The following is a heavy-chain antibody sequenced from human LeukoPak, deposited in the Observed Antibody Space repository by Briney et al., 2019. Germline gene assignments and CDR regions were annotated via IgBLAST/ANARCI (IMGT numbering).Heavy chain of an antibody. CDR3: ARRRYYDGSGYLE. V-gene: IGHV4-39*01. D-gene: IGHD3-22*01. Sequence: SETLSLTCSVSGDSVSRSDSYWDWIRQPPGKGLEWIGTIYYSGRTYYSPSLKSRVTISVDPSNNQFSLNLRSVTAADTAVYYCARRRYYDGSGYLEWGQGTLLSVSS. CDR2: IYYSGRT. CDR1: GDSVSRSDSY. J-gene: IGHJ1*01.